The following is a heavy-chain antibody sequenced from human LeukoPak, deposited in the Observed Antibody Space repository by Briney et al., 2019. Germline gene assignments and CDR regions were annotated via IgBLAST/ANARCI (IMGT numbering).Heavy chain of an antibody. J-gene: IGHJ3*02. V-gene: IGHV4-4*02. CDR2: IYHSGST. CDR1: GGSISSSNW. CDR3: AGPGIAGSHDAFDI. Sequence: PSGTLSLTCAVSGGSISSSNWWSWVRQPPGKELEWIGEIYHSGSTNYNPSLKSRVTISVDKSKNQFSLKLSSVTAADTAVYYCAGPGIAGSHDAFDIWGQGTMVTVSS. D-gene: IGHD6-13*01.